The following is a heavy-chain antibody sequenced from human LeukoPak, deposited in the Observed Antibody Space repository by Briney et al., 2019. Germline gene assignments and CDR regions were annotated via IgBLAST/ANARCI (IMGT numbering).Heavy chain of an antibody. V-gene: IGHV3-23*01. D-gene: IGHD3-16*02. CDR3: AREGSVIIDDVWGSYRTFDS. J-gene: IGHJ4*02. CDR1: GFTFSSYA. Sequence: GGSLRLSCAASGFTFSSYAMSWVRQAPGKGLERVSAISGSGGSTYYADSVRGRFTISRDNSKNTLYLQMNSLRAEDTAVYYCAREGSVIIDDVWGSYRTFDSWGQGTLVTVSS. CDR2: ISGSGGST.